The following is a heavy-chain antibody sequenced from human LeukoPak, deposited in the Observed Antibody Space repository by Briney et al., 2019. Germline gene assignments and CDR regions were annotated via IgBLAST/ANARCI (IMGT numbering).Heavy chain of an antibody. CDR3: ARGFGGDLRFYYFDY. V-gene: IGHV1-2*02. D-gene: IGHD3-3*01. CDR2: INPNSGGT. CDR1: GYTFTGYY. Sequence: ASVKVSCKASGYTFTGYYMHWVRQAPGQGLEWMGWINPNSGGTNYAQKFQGRVTMTRDTSIGTAYMELSRLRSDDTAVYYCARGFGGDLRFYYFDYWGQGTLVTVSS. J-gene: IGHJ4*02.